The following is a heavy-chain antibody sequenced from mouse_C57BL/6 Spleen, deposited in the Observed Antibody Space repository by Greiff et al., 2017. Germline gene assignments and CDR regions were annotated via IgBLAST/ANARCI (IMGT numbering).Heavy chain of an antibody. CDR2: IYPGDGDT. CDR3: ARYGTRDFFFDY. D-gene: IGHD1-1*01. J-gene: IGHJ2*01. CDR1: GYAFSSYW. Sequence: QVQLQQSGAELVKPGASVKISCKASGYAFSSYWMNWVKQRPGKGLEWIGQIYPGDGDTNYNGKFKGKATLTADKSSSTAYMQLSSLTSEDSAVYFCARYGTRDFFFDYWGQGTTLTVSS. V-gene: IGHV1-80*01.